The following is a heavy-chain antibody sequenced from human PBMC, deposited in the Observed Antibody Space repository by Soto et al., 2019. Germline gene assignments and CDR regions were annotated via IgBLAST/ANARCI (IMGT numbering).Heavy chain of an antibody. V-gene: IGHV4-61*01. D-gene: IGHD6-6*01. CDR3: ARKYISSPEAFNI. CDR1: GGSVNSDYYY. CDR2: IYNSGRN. J-gene: IGHJ4*02. Sequence: QVKLQESGPGLVKPWETLALPCTVSGGSVNSDYYYWTWIRPRPGEGLEWSGYIYNSGRNNYKPSLKSRVPISRDKSRNQFSRKLTSVTAADTAGFYCARKYISSPEAFNIWGQGSLVTVSS.